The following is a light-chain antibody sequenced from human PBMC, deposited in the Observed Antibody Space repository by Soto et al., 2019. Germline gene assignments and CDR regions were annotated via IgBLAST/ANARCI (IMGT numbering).Light chain of an antibody. CDR1: QNVYINS. CDR3: QQYGVSPLT. CDR2: GAS. J-gene: IGKJ3*01. V-gene: IGKV3-20*01. Sequence: EIVLTQSPGTLSLSPGERVTLSCRASQNVYINSLAWYQQKPGQTPRLLIYGASTRAAAVPDRFSGSGSGTAFALSIDGLEPEDFSIYYCQQYGVSPLTFGPGTRVD.